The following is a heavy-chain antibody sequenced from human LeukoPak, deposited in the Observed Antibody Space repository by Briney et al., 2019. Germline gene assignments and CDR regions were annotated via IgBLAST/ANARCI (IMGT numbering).Heavy chain of an antibody. Sequence: ASVKVSCKASGYTFTSYAINWVRQAPGQGLEYMGWTRTSTGSPTYAQGFTGRFVFSLDTSVNTAYLQISSLKAEDTAVYYCARDLDSAAFDIWGQGTMVTVSS. CDR1: GYTFTSYA. J-gene: IGHJ3*02. CDR3: ARDLDSAAFDI. CDR2: TRTSTGSP. D-gene: IGHD2-15*01. V-gene: IGHV7-4-1*02.